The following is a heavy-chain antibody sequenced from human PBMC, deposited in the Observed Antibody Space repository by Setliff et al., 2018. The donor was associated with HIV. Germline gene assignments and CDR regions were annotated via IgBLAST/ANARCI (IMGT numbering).Heavy chain of an antibody. CDR2: IYSTGNT. CDR1: GGSVGSRCYY. V-gene: IGHV4-39*07. CDR3: SRDDSIALVPALMRGDGVDF. D-gene: IGHD2-2*01. J-gene: IGHJ3*01. Sequence: PSETLSLTCTVSGGSVGSRCYYWAWILQPPGKGLEWIGSIYSTGNTKYNPSHESRVTFSIDTSEKQFSLRLASVTDADKAIYYCSRDDSIALVPALMRGDGVDFWGQGRMVTVSS.